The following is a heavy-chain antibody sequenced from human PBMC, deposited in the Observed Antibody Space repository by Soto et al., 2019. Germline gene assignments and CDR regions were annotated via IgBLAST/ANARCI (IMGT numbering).Heavy chain of an antibody. D-gene: IGHD2-21*01. CDR1: GFTFIVYA. CDR2: ISTNGGLT. CDR3: AKYSEKPYEAYLQQ. Sequence: WGSLRLSCAASGFTFIVYAISFFGHSPWKWLEWVSAISTNGGLTFYADSLRGRFTISRDNSKSTLYLQMNNLRAEDTAIYYCAKYSEKPYEAYLQQWGRGTLVTVSS. J-gene: IGHJ1*01. V-gene: IGHV3-23*01.